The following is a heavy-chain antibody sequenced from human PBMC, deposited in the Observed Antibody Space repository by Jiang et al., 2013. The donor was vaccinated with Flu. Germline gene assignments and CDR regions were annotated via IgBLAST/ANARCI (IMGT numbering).Heavy chain of an antibody. Sequence: YYWSWIRQPPGKGLEWIGEINHSGSTNYNPSLKSRVTISVDTSKNQFSLKLSSVTAADTAVYYCARGLRVRGVIGKGMDVWGPRDHGHRLL. CDR1: YY. D-gene: IGHD3-10*01. CDR3: ARGLRVRGVIGKGMDV. J-gene: IGHJ6*01. CDR2: INHSGST. V-gene: IGHV4-34*01.